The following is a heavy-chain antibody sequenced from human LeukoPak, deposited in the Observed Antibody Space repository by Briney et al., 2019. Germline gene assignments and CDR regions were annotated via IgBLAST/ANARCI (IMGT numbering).Heavy chain of an antibody. J-gene: IGHJ4*02. Sequence: ASVKVSCKASGYIFTDYYMHWVRQAPGQELGWMGRINPNSGGTNYAQKFQGWVAMTRDTSISTAYMELSRLRSDDTAVYYCAREVSRGYDYWGQGTLVTVSS. D-gene: IGHD1-14*01. CDR2: INPNSGGT. CDR3: AREVSRGYDY. CDR1: GYIFTDYY. V-gene: IGHV1-2*04.